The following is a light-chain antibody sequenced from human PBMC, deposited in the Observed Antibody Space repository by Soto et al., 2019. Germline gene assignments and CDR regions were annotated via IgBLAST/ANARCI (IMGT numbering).Light chain of an antibody. V-gene: IGLV2-14*01. CDR1: SSDVGGYNY. CDR3: SSYTSSSPRV. CDR2: EVT. Sequence: QSVLTQPASVSGSPGQSITISCTGTSSDVGGYNYVSWYQHHPGKAPKLMLYEVTNRPSGVSNRFSGSKSGNTASLTISGLQAEDEADYYCSSYTSSSPRVFGGGTQLTVL. J-gene: IGLJ3*02.